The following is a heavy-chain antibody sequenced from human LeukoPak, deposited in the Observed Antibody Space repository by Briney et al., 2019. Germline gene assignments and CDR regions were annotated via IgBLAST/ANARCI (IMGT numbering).Heavy chain of an antibody. V-gene: IGHV3-15*07. J-gene: IGHJ6*02. Sequence: PGGSLRLSCAASGPIFTNTWMNWVRQAPGKGLEWVGRIKSKAAGETTDYAPPVKGRFTISRDDSKSTVYLQMNSLQSEDAAVYYCTPNGDPYAMDVWGQGTTVTVSS. CDR2: IKSKAAGETT. CDR1: GPIFTNTW. D-gene: IGHD4-17*01. CDR3: TPNGDPYAMDV.